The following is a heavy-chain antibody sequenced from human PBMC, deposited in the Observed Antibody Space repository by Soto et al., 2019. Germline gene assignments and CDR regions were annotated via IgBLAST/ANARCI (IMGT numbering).Heavy chain of an antibody. V-gene: IGHV1-2*04. Sequence: ASVKVSCKASGYSFTDYHIHWVRQAPGQGLEWLGRINPKSGGTSTAQKFQGWVTMTTDTSISTASMELTRLTSDDTAIYYCARGDSTDCSNGVCSFFYNHDRDVGGQGTTVTVS. CDR2: INPKSGGT. CDR3: ARGDSTDCSNGVCSFFYNHDRDV. CDR1: GYSFTDYH. J-gene: IGHJ6*02. D-gene: IGHD2-8*01.